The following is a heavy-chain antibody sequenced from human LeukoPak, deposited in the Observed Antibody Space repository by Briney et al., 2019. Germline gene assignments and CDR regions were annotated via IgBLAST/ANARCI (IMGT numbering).Heavy chain of an antibody. CDR1: GYSFASYW. V-gene: IGHV5-51*01. CDR2: IYPGDSAT. D-gene: IGHD6-6*01. J-gene: IGHJ4*02. CDR3: ARHSQLRGGLDY. Sequence: GESLKISCQGSGYSFASYWIAWVRQMPGKGLEWMGIIYPGDSATRYIPSFQGQVTISADKSINTAYLQWSSLQASDSAIYYCARHSQLRGGLDYWGQGTLVTVSS.